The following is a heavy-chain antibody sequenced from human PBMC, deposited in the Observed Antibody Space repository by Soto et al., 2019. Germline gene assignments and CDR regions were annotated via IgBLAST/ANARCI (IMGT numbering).Heavy chain of an antibody. CDR2: THYSGST. Sequence: QVQLQESGPGLVKPSETLSLTCTVSGASISNYYWTWIRQPPGKGLEWIGYTHYSGSTTYNSYLKRRVTISVDMSKNPVSLKLSAVTAAETAVYYCARDTGDYVYDYWGQGALVTVSS. D-gene: IGHD4-17*01. CDR3: ARDTGDYVYDY. J-gene: IGHJ4*02. V-gene: IGHV4-59*01. CDR1: GASISNYY.